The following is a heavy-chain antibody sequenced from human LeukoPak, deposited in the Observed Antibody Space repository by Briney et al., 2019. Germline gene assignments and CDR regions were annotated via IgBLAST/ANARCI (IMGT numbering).Heavy chain of an antibody. J-gene: IGHJ4*02. V-gene: IGHV6-1*01. CDR1: GDTLSINTAA. CDR2: IYYRSQWYN. Sequence: SQTLSLTCAISGDTLSINTAACNWISHSPSDCREWRGSIYYRSQWYNNYSGAVSSRITINPDTSKKQFCLELKSVTPEDTAVYYCARGDIPLDYWGQGAMVTVSS. CDR3: ARGDIPLDY. D-gene: IGHD5-12*01.